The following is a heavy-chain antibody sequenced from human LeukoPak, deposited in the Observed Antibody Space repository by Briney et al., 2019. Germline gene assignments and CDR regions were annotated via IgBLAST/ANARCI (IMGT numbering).Heavy chain of an antibody. CDR3: VKDNPLDY. V-gene: IGHV3-30*02. CDR1: GFTFSNYG. CDR2: IRYDGNNK. D-gene: IGHD1-14*01. J-gene: IGHJ4*02. Sequence: GGSLRLSCAASGFTFSNYGMLWVRQAPGKGLEWVAFIRYDGNNKLYADSMKGRFTISRDNSKNTLYLHINSLRAEDTAVYYCVKDNPLDYWGQGTLVIVSS.